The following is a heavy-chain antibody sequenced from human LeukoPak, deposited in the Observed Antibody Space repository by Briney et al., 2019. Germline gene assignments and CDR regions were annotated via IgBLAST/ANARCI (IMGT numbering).Heavy chain of an antibody. Sequence: GGSLRLSCAASGFTFSTYAMHWVRQAPGKGLKYVSAISGNGDSTYYANSVKGRFTISRENSKNTLYLQMGSLRAEDMAVYYCARESNGDYGSALDIWGQGKMVTVSS. V-gene: IGHV3-64*01. CDR3: ARESNGDYGSALDI. CDR1: GFTFSTYA. D-gene: IGHD4-17*01. CDR2: ISGNGDST. J-gene: IGHJ3*02.